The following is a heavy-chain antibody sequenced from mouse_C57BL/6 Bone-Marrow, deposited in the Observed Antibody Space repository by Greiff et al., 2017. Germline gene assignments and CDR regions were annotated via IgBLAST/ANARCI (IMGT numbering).Heavy chain of an antibody. CDR1: GYAFTNYL. CDR3: TRMRPYYFDY. V-gene: IGHV1-54*01. CDR2: INPGSGGT. Sequence: QVQLQQSGAELVRPGTSVKVSCKASGYAFTNYLIEWVKQRPGQGLEWIGVINPGSGGTNYNEKLKGKATLTADKCSSNANMQLSSLTSEDSAVYVCTRMRPYYFDYWGQGTTLTVSS. J-gene: IGHJ2*01.